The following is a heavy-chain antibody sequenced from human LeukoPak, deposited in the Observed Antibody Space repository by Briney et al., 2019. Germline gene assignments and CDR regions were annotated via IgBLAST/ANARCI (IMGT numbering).Heavy chain of an antibody. CDR1: GYTFTGYY. Sequence: ASVKVSCKDSGYTFTGYYMHWVRQAPGQGLEWMGCINPNSGGTNYAQKFQGRVTMTRDTSISTAYMELSRLRSDDTAVYYCARVFPVDYGGSNYYYGMDVWGQGTTVTVSS. J-gene: IGHJ6*02. V-gene: IGHV1-2*02. CDR3: ARVFPVDYGGSNYYYGMDV. D-gene: IGHD4-23*01. CDR2: INPNSGGT.